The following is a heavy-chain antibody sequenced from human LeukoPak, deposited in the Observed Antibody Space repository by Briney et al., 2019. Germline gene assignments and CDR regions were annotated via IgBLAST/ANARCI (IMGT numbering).Heavy chain of an antibody. CDR1: GFTFSSYS. Sequence: GGSLRLSCAASGFTFSSYSMNWVRQAPGKGLEWVSSISSSSSYIYHADSVKGRFTISRDNAENSLYLQMNSLRAEDTAVYYCARPETSVSPRAGSSGWNFDYWGQGTLVTVSS. J-gene: IGHJ4*02. CDR3: ARPETSVSPRAGSSGWNFDY. D-gene: IGHD6-19*01. CDR2: ISSSSSYI. V-gene: IGHV3-21*01.